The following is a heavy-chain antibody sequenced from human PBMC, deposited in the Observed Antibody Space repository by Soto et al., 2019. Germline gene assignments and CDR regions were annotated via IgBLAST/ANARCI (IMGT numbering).Heavy chain of an antibody. J-gene: IGHJ4*02. CDR1: GFTFSSYA. CDR3: AIIDSSGWYRFGY. Sequence: GGSLRLSCAASGFTFSSYAMSWVRQAPGKGLEWVSAISGSGGSTYYADPVKGRFTISRDNSKNTLYLQMNSLRAEDTAVYYCAIIDSSGWYRFGYWGQGTLVTVSS. V-gene: IGHV3-23*01. CDR2: ISGSGGST. D-gene: IGHD6-19*01.